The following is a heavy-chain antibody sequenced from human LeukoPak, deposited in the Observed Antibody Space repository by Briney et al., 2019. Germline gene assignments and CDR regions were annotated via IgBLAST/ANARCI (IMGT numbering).Heavy chain of an antibody. Sequence: SQTLSLTCTVSGGSISSGGYSWSWIRQHPGKGLEWIGYIYYSGSTYYNPSLKSRVTISVDTSKNQFSLKLSSVTAADTAVYYCARDDGNYYFDYWGQGTLVTVSS. J-gene: IGHJ4*02. CDR2: IYYSGST. V-gene: IGHV4-31*03. CDR3: ARDDGNYYFDY. CDR1: GGSISSGGYS.